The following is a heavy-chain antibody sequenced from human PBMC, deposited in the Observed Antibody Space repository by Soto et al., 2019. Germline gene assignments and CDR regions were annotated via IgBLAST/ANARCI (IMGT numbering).Heavy chain of an antibody. J-gene: IGHJ2*01. Sequence: QQPGRGLGWIGFIYYAGSTKYNPSLNSRFTISVDTSKNQFSLKLSSVHAADTAVYYCVRGVFFFQAEDGIRDTVPVSAFLLNRSSDL. D-gene: IGHD2-15*01. V-gene: IGHV4-59*01. CDR3: VRGVFFFQAEDGIRDTVPVSAFLLNRSSDL. CDR2: IYYAGST.